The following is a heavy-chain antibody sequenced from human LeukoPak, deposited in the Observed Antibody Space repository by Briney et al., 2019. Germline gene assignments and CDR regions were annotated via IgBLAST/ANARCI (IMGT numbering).Heavy chain of an antibody. V-gene: IGHV3-23*01. CDR2: ISGSGGST. D-gene: IGHD2-2*02. CDR1: GFTFSSYA. Sequence: GGSLRLSCAASGFTFSSYAMSWVRQAPGKGLEWVSAISGSGGSTYYADSVKGRFTISRDNSKNTLYLQMNSLRAEDTAVYYRAKEMIVVVPAAIYPFDYWGQGTLVTVSS. J-gene: IGHJ4*02. CDR3: AKEMIVVVPAAIYPFDY.